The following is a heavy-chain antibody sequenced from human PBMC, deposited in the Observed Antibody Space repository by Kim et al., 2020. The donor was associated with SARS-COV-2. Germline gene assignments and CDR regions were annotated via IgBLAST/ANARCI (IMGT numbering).Heavy chain of an antibody. CDR3: ARDSIVPATAIPFGRAAWGTPARYYGMDV. J-gene: IGHJ6*02. D-gene: IGHD2-2*02. V-gene: IGHV3-21*01. CDR2: ISSSSSYI. CDR1: GFTFSSYS. Sequence: GGSLRLSCAASGFTFSSYSMNWVRQAPGKGLEWVSSISSSSSYIYYADSVKGRFTISRDNAKNSLYLQMNSLRAEDTAVYYCARDSIVPATAIPFGRAAWGTPARYYGMDVWGQGTTVTVSS.